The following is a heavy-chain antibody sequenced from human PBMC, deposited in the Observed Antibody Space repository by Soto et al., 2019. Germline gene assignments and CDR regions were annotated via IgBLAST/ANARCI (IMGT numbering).Heavy chain of an antibody. J-gene: IGHJ4*02. CDR3: AREVYYDFWSGYPGLFDY. CDR2: MNPNSGNT. CDR1: GYTFTSYD. Sequence: ASVKVSCKASGYTFTSYDINWVRRATGQGLEWMGWMNPNSGNTDYAQKFQGWVTMTRDTSISTAYMELSRLRSDDTAVYYCAREVYYDFWSGYPGLFDYWGQGTLVTVSS. V-gene: IGHV1-8*01. D-gene: IGHD3-3*01.